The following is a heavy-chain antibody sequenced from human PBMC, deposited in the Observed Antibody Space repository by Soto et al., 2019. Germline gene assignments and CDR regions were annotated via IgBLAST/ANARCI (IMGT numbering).Heavy chain of an antibody. J-gene: IGHJ6*02. D-gene: IGHD6-19*01. CDR3: ARVRAVAGPYYYYGMDV. V-gene: IGHV4-59*01. CDR1: GGSISSYY. CDR2: TYYSGST. Sequence: PLETLSLTCTVSGGSISSYYWSWIRQPPGKGLEWIGYTYYSGSTNYNPSLKSRVTISVDTSKNQFPLKLSSVTAADTAVYYCARVRAVAGPYYYYGMDVWGQGTTVTVSS.